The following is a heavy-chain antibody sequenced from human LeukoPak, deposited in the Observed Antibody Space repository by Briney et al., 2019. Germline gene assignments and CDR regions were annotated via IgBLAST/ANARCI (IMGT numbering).Heavy chain of an antibody. CDR1: GFTFSSYS. CDR3: ASSLTYYYGSGSYSDY. D-gene: IGHD3-10*01. CDR2: ISSSSSYI. V-gene: IGHV3-21*01. Sequence: GGSLRLSCAASGFTFSSYSMNWVRQAPGKGLEWVSSISSSSSYIYYADSVKGRFTISRDNAKNSLYLQMNSLRAEGTAVYYCASSLTYYYGSGSYSDYWGQGTLVTVSS. J-gene: IGHJ4*02.